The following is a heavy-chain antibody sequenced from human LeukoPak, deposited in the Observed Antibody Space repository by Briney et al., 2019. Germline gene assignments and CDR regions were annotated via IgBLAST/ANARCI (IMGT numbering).Heavy chain of an antibody. V-gene: IGHV3-7*01. D-gene: IGHD3-22*01. CDR2: IKQDGSEK. CDR3: ARAATFNYDNYFHY. CDR1: GFTFSNYW. Sequence: PGGSLRLSCAASGFTFSNYWMNWVRQAPGKGPEWVANIKQDGSEKYYVDSVKGRFTISRDNANNSLYLQMNSLRVEDTAVYYCARAATFNYDNYFHYWGQGTLVTVSS. J-gene: IGHJ4*02.